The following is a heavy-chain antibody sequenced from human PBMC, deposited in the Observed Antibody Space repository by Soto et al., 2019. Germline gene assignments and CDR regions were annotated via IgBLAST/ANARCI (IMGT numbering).Heavy chain of an antibody. V-gene: IGHV3-21*01. CDR1: GFTFSSYS. D-gene: IGHD2-21*02. CDR2: ISSCISYL. J-gene: IGHJ4*02. Sequence: GGSLRLSCAASGFTFSSYSMNWVRQAPGKGLELVSSISSCISYLYYADSVKGRFTISRDNAKNSLYLQMNSLRAEDTAVYYCARSICGDCPLDYWGQGTLVTVSS. CDR3: ARSICGDCPLDY.